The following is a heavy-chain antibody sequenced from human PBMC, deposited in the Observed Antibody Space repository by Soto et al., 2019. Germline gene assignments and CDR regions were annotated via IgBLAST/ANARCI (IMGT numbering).Heavy chain of an antibody. D-gene: IGHD1-1*01. Sequence: GGSLRLSCAASGFTFSSYAMHWVRQAPGKGLEWVALISYDGSDKDYADSVKGRFTISRDNSRNTLFLQMNSLRAEDTAVYYCAREVTTGQFDYWGQGTLVTVSS. CDR1: GFTFSSYA. CDR2: ISYDGSDK. V-gene: IGHV3-30-3*01. CDR3: AREVTTGQFDY. J-gene: IGHJ4*02.